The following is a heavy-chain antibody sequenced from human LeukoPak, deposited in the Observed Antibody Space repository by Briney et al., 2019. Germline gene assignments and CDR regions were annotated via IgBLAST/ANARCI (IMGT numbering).Heavy chain of an antibody. CDR3: AKDYYSGSGIPRGYFFDY. D-gene: IGHD3-10*01. J-gene: IGHJ4*02. CDR2: ASFDGSQK. Sequence: PGGSLRLSCVASGFSFNDYGIHWVRQAPGKGLEWVAIASFDGSQKYYADSVKGRFTVSRHNSENTLFLHMNSLRAEDTAIYYCAKDYYSGSGIPRGYFFDYWGQGILVTVSS. CDR1: GFSFNDYG. V-gene: IGHV3-33*03.